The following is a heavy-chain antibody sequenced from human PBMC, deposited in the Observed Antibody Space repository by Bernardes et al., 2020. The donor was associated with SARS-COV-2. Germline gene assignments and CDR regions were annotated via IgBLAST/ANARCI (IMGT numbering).Heavy chain of an antibody. CDR2: IYYSGST. D-gene: IGHD3-9*01. CDR1: GVSIRISSYY. CDR3: ATQIVVVPAAAPVLRYFDWLKGAWFDP. J-gene: IGHJ5*02. Sequence: LSPTCTVSGVSIRISSYYCGWIRPPPGKGLEWIGSIYYSGSTYYNPSLKSRVTISVDTSKNQFTLKLSSETAADTAVYYCATQIVVVPAAAPVLRYFDWLKGAWFDPWGQGTLVTVSS. V-gene: IGHV4-39*01.